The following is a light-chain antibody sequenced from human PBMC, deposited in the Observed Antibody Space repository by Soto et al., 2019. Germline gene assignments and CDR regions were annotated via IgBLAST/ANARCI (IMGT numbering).Light chain of an antibody. J-gene: IGKJ4*01. CDR1: QSISTW. V-gene: IGKV1-5*03. CDR2: KAS. CDR3: QQYSTYPLP. Sequence: DIQMTQSPSTLSASVGDRVTITCRASQSISTWLAWYQQKPGKAPKLLIYKASNLEGGVPSRFSGSGSGTEFNITISSLQPDDFATYYCQQYSTYPLPFGGGTTVEIK.